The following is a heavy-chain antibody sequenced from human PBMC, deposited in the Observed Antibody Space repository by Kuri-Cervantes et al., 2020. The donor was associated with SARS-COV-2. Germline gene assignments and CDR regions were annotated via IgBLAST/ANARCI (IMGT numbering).Heavy chain of an antibody. Sequence: LSLTCAASGFTFSRYWMHWVRQAPGKGLVWVSAISGSGGSTYYADSVKGRFTISRDNSKNTLYLQMNSLRAEDTAVYYCANSLLLSLDYWGQGTLVTVSS. CDR1: GFTFSRYW. D-gene: IGHD1-26*01. CDR3: ANSLLLSLDY. V-gene: IGHV3-23*01. CDR2: ISGSGGST. J-gene: IGHJ4*02.